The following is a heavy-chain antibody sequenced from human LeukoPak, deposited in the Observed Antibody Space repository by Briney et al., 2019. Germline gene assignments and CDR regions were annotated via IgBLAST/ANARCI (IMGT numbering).Heavy chain of an antibody. V-gene: IGHV1-58*01. CDR2: IIVCSGNT. CDR3: AADKECNGARCYPHNFDI. CDR1: GFSFTKST. J-gene: IGHJ3*02. Sequence: ASVKVSCKASGFSFTKSTLQWVRQARGQRLEWIGWIIVCSGNTNYAQKFQERVTITRDMSTGTAYMELSSLRSEATAFYYCAADKECNGARCYPHNFDIWGQGELVTVSS. D-gene: IGHD2-2*01.